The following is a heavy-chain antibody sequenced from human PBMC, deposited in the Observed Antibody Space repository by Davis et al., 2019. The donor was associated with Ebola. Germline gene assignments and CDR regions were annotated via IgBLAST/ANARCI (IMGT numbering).Heavy chain of an antibody. Sequence: GESLKISCAASGFTFSDYYMSWIRQAPGKGLEWVSSISSSSSYIYYADSVKGRFTISRDNAKNSLYLQMNSLRDEDTAVYYCARDRDGYNIRDVAFDIWGQGTMVTVSS. CDR3: ARDRDGYNIRDVAFDI. V-gene: IGHV3-11*06. J-gene: IGHJ3*02. CDR2: ISSSSSYI. D-gene: IGHD5-24*01. CDR1: GFTFSDYY.